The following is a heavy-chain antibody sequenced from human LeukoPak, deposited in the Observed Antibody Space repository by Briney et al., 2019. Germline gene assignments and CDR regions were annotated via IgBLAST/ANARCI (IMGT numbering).Heavy chain of an antibody. CDR1: GYTFTGYY. CDR2: ISAYNGNT. V-gene: IGHV1-18*04. Sequence: ASVKVSCKASGYTFTGYYMHWVRQAPGQGLEWMGWISAYNGNTNYAQKLQGRVTMTTDTSTSTAYMELRSLRSDDTAVYYCARDATYYYDSSGYYAFDIWGQGTMVTVSS. D-gene: IGHD3-22*01. J-gene: IGHJ3*02. CDR3: ARDATYYYDSSGYYAFDI.